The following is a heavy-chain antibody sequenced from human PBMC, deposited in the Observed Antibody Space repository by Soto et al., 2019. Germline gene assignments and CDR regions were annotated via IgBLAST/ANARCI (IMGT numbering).Heavy chain of an antibody. CDR3: ARKISRNGWYAFDY. Sequence: ASVKVSCKASGYTFTSYYMHWVRQAPGQGLEWMGIISPSSGSTTYAQKFQGRVTVTRDTSTTTVYMELSSLRSEDTAVYYCARKISRNGWYAFDYWGQGTLVTVSS. D-gene: IGHD6-19*01. CDR1: GYTFTSYY. J-gene: IGHJ4*02. V-gene: IGHV1-46*01. CDR2: ISPSSGST.